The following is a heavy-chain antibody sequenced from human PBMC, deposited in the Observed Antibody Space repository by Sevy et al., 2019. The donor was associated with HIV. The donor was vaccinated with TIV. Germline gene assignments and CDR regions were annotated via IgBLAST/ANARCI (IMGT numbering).Heavy chain of an antibody. CDR2: IYQSGYT. V-gene: IGHV4-38-2*01. Sequence: SETLSLTCGVSGYPLTSAYYWGWIRQPPGKGLEWIGNIYQSGYTSYNPSLKSRVTMSLDGSKNQFSLNLTSVTAADTAVYYCVRGHSGTYPDYWGQGALVTVSS. CDR1: GYPLTSAYY. D-gene: IGHD1-26*01. CDR3: VRGHSGTYPDY. J-gene: IGHJ4*02.